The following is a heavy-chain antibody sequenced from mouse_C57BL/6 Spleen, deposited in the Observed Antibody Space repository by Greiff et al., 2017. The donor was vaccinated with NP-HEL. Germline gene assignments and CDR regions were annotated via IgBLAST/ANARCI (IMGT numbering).Heavy chain of an antibody. CDR3: ARVGYYSNYGFAY. Sequence: VQLQQSGAELVKPGASVKLSCKASGYTFTSYWMHWVKQRPGQGLEWIGMIHPNSGSTNYNEKFKSKATLTVDKSSSTSYMQLSSLTSEDSAVYYCARVGYYSNYGFAYWGQGTLVTVSA. J-gene: IGHJ3*01. CDR2: IHPNSGST. D-gene: IGHD2-5*01. CDR1: GYTFTSYW. V-gene: IGHV1-64*01.